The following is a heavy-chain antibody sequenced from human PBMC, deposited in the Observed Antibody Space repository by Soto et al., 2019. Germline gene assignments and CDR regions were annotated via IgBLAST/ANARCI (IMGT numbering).Heavy chain of an antibody. J-gene: IGHJ4*02. CDR3: ARDPPYYYDSSGYYYEDY. Sequence: EVQLVESGGGLIQPGGSLRLSCAASGFTVSSHYMSWVRQAPGKGLEWVSVIYSGGSTYYADSVKGRFTISRDNSKNTLYLQMNSLRAEDTAVYYCARDPPYYYDSSGYYYEDYWGQGTLVTVSS. V-gene: IGHV3-53*01. D-gene: IGHD3-22*01. CDR1: GFTVSSHY. CDR2: IYSGGST.